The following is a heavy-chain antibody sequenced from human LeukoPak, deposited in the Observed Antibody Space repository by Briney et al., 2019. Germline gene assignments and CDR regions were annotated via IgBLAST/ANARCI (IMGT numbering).Heavy chain of an antibody. CDR3: ARDCSANSCPDQHKKYGLDP. CDR1: GFTVDVYD. V-gene: IGHV3-13*01. D-gene: IGHD4/OR15-4a*01. Sequence: GSLRLSCVASGFTVDVYDMHWVRQAAGRGLEWVSWIGTFSDTDYSDSVKGRFTISRDNAKKSLYLQMNTLRADDTAVYYCARDCSANSCPDQHKKYGLDPWGLGTTVTVSS. J-gene: IGHJ6*02. CDR2: IGTFSDT.